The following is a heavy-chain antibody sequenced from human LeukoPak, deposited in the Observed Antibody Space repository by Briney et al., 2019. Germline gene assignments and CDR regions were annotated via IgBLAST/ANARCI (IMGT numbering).Heavy chain of an antibody. CDR2: ISYDGSNK. Sequence: GRSLRLSCAASGFTFSSYAMHWVRQAPGKGLEWVAVISYDGSNKYYADSVKGRFTISRDNAKNLLYLQMDSLRAEDTAVYYCARGSGPDQDYFDSWGQGTLVTVSS. J-gene: IGHJ4*02. CDR3: ARGSGPDQDYFDS. V-gene: IGHV3-30-3*01. CDR1: GFTFSSYA.